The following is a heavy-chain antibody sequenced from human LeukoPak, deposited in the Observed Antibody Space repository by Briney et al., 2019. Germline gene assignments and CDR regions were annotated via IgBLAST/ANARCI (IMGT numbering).Heavy chain of an antibody. CDR3: ASSNTGYYYYMDV. CDR1: GYTFTIYG. J-gene: IGHJ6*03. V-gene: IGHV1-18*01. Sequence: ASVKVSCKASGYTFTIYGISWVRQAPGQGLEWMGWISAYNGNTNYAQKLQGRVTMTTDTSTSTAYMELRSLRSEDTAVYYCASSNTGYYYYMDVWGKGTTVTVSS. CDR2: ISAYNGNT. D-gene: IGHD2/OR15-2a*01.